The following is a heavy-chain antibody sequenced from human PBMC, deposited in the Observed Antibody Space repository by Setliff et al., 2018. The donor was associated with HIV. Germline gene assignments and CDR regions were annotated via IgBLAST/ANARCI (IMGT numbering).Heavy chain of an antibody. CDR3: ARRSDFWSEGDAFDI. CDR1: GASISSHNYY. D-gene: IGHD3-3*01. CDR2: INHSGST. J-gene: IGHJ3*02. Sequence: SETLSLTCTVSGASISSHNYYWSWIRQPPGKGLEWIGEINHSGSTNYNPSLKSRVTISVDTSKNQFSLKLSSVTAADTAVYYCARRSDFWSEGDAFDIWGQGTTVTVS. V-gene: IGHV4-39*07.